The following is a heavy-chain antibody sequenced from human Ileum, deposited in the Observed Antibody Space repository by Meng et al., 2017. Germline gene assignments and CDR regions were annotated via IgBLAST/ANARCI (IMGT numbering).Heavy chain of an antibody. V-gene: IGHV3-23*01. CDR1: GFTFSSYT. CDR3: VRKDHVTTENYDY. J-gene: IGHJ4*02. D-gene: IGHD3-3*01. CDR2: ISGSGSNT. Sequence: GGSLRLSCTASGFTFSSYTISWVRQAPGKGLEWVSGISGSGSNTYYADSVKGRFTISRDNSKNTLYMQMNSLRAEDAALYYCVRKDHVTTENYDYWGQGTLVTVSS.